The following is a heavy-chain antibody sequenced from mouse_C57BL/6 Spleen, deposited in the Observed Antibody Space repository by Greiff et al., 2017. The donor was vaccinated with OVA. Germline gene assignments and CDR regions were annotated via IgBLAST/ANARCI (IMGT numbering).Heavy chain of an antibody. Sequence: VNLVESGPGLVQPSQSLSITCTVSGFSLTSYGVHWVRQSPGKGLEWLGVIWSGGSTDYNAAFISRLSISKDNSKSQVFFKMNSLQADDTAIYYCARNGKLDYDYAMDYWGQGTSVTVSS. CDR3: ARNGKLDYDYAMDY. D-gene: IGHD1-1*01. CDR2: IWSGGST. V-gene: IGHV2-2*01. J-gene: IGHJ4*01. CDR1: GFSLTSYG.